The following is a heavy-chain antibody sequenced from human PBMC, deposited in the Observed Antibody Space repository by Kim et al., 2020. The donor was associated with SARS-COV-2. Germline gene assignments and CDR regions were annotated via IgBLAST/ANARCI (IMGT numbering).Heavy chain of an antibody. CDR1: GYTLTELS. D-gene: IGHD6-6*01. V-gene: IGHV1-24*01. J-gene: IGHJ3*02. Sequence: ASVKVSCKVSGYTLTELSMHWVRQAPGKGLEWMGGFDPEDGETIYAQKFQGRVTMTEDTSTDTAYMELSSLRSEDTAVYYCATDIIAARPSRGAFDIWGQGTMVTVSS. CDR2: FDPEDGET. CDR3: ATDIIAARPSRGAFDI.